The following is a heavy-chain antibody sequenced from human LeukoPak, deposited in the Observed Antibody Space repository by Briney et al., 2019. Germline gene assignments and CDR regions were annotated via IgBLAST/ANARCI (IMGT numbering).Heavy chain of an antibody. J-gene: IGHJ4*02. CDR3: ARDGASTDDY. Sequence: ASVKVSCKASGYTFSNFGISWVRQAPGQGLEWMGWISGNNDNPNYGQKFQGRLTVTTDSSTSTAYMELRNLRSDDTAVYYCARDGASTDDYWGQGTLVTVSS. D-gene: IGHD2-2*01. V-gene: IGHV1-18*01. CDR2: ISGNNDNP. CDR1: GYTFSNFG.